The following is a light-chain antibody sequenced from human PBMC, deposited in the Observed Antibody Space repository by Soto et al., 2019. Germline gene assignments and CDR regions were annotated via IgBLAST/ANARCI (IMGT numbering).Light chain of an antibody. V-gene: IGKV1-12*01. Sequence: DLQMTQSPSSVSASVGDSVTITCRASQDISSCLVWYQQKPGKAPNLLIYAASRLQSGVPSRFSGSESGTDFTLTITSLQPEDFATYYCQQAYSFPQTFGQGTKVEIK. CDR3: QQAYSFPQT. CDR2: AAS. CDR1: QDISSC. J-gene: IGKJ1*01.